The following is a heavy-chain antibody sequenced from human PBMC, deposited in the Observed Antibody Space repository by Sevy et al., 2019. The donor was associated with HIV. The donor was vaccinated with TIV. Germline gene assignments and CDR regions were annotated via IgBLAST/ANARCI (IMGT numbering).Heavy chain of an antibody. Sequence: SETLSLTCTVSGGSISSGSYYWSWIRQPAGKGLEWIGRIYTSGSTNYNPSLKSRVTISVDTSKNQFSLKLSPVTAADTAVYYCARDTSSDYYGGAFDIWGQGTMVTVSS. V-gene: IGHV4-61*02. CDR3: ARDTSSDYYGGAFDI. CDR1: GGSISSGSYY. D-gene: IGHD3-10*01. J-gene: IGHJ3*02. CDR2: IYTSGST.